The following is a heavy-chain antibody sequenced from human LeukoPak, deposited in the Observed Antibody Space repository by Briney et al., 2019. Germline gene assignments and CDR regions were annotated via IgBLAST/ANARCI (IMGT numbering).Heavy chain of an antibody. CDR1: GYSFATYW. CDR3: ASQRGTGWYDY. V-gene: IGHV5-51*01. D-gene: IGHD6-19*01. J-gene: IGHJ4*02. CDR2: IYPGDSDT. Sequence: GESLKISCQGSGYSFATYWIAWVRQMPGEGLEWMGIIYPGDSDTTYSPSFQGQVTISADRSATSAYLQWTSLKASDTAIYYCASQRGTGWYDYWGQGTLVTVSS.